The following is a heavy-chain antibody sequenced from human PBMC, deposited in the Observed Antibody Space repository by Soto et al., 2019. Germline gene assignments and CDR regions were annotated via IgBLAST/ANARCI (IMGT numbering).Heavy chain of an antibody. Sequence: SVKVSCKASGGTFSSYTISWVRQAPGQGLEWMGRIIPILGIANYAQKFQGRVTITANKSTSTAYMELSSLRSEDTAVYYCARDKVEPYAFDIWGQGTMVTVSS. V-gene: IGHV1-69*04. J-gene: IGHJ3*02. CDR1: GGTFSSYT. D-gene: IGHD1-1*01. CDR2: IIPILGIA. CDR3: ARDKVEPYAFDI.